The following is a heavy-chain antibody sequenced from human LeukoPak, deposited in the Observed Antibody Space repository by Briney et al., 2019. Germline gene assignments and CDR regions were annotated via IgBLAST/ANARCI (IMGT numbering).Heavy chain of an antibody. Sequence: GGSLRLSCAASGFTFSSYAVSWVRQAPGKGLEWVSVIYSGGSTYYTDSVKGRFTISRDNSKNTLYLQMNSLRAEDTAVYYCAKDPQIMYYYDSSGYYSADYWGQGTLVTVSS. CDR3: AKDPQIMYYYDSSGYYSADY. J-gene: IGHJ4*02. CDR1: GFTFSSYA. D-gene: IGHD3-22*01. CDR2: IYSGGST. V-gene: IGHV3-66*02.